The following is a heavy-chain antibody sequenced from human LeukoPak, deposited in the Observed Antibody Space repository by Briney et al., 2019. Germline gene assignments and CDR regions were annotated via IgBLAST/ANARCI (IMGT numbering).Heavy chain of an antibody. V-gene: IGHV4-4*02. CDR3: ARRGGFFDF. Sequence: SETLSLTCAVSGDSMISTNWWSWVRQPPGMGLELIGEIYHTGSTNYNPSLQSRVTISIDKSKNQFSLRLSSVTAADTAFYYCARRGGFFDFWGQGTLVTVSS. D-gene: IGHD3-16*01. CDR1: GDSMISTNW. J-gene: IGHJ4*02. CDR2: IYHTGST.